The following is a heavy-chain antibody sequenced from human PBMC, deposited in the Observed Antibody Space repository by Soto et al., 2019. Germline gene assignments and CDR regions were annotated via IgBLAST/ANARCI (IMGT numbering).Heavy chain of an antibody. J-gene: IGHJ6*03. CDR2: INSDGTRT. V-gene: IGHV3-74*01. Sequence: EVQLVESGGGLVQPGGSLRLSCAASGFTFSNYWMHWVRQAPGKGLVWVSRINSDGTRTNYAESVKGRFTISRDNAEKTLDLQMNSLTAGDTAVYYGARVAVGYYSVDVWGQGTTVTVSS. CDR3: ARVAVGYYSVDV. CDR1: GFTFSNYW.